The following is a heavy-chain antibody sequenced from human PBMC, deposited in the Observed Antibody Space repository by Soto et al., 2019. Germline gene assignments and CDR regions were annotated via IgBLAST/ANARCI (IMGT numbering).Heavy chain of an antibody. CDR2: FDPEDGET. CDR1: GYSLAELS. D-gene: IGHD3-22*01. J-gene: IGHJ5*02. Sequence: ASVKVSCKVSGYSLAELSMHWVRQAPGKGLEWMGGFDPEDGETIYAQKFQGRVTMTEDTSTDTAYMELSSLRSEDTAVYYCAIPYYYDSSGYPSNWFDPWGQGTLVTVSS. CDR3: AIPYYYDSSGYPSNWFDP. V-gene: IGHV1-24*01.